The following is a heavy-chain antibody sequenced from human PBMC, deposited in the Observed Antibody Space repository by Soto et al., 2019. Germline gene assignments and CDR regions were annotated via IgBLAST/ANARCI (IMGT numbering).Heavy chain of an antibody. J-gene: IGHJ4*02. CDR2: IYYSGTT. Sequence: QVQLQESGPGLVKPSETLSLTCTVSGGSISSFYWSWIRQSPGKGLEWIGYIYYSGTTNYNPSLKGRVTISVDTSKSQFSLRLSSVTAADTAVYYCARRRWAAAGQFDSWGQGTLVTVSS. CDR3: ARRRWAAAGQFDS. CDR1: GGSISSFY. V-gene: IGHV4-59*08. D-gene: IGHD6-13*01.